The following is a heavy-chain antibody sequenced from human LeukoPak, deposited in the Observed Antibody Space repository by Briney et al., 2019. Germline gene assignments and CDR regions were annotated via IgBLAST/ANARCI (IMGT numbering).Heavy chain of an antibody. J-gene: IGHJ4*02. D-gene: IGHD1-26*01. V-gene: IGHV5-51*01. CDR1: GYSFTSYW. Sequence: GESLKISCKGSGYSFTSYWIGWVRQMPGKGLEWMGIIYPGDSDTRYSPSFQGQVTISADKSISTAYLQWSSLKASDTAMYYCARAVFGGSYAGGVGYWGQGTLVTVSS. CDR3: ARAVFGGSYAGGVGY. CDR2: IYPGDSDT.